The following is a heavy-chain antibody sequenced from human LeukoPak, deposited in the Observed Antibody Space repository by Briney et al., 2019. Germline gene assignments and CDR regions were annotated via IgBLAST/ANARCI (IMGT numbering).Heavy chain of an antibody. CDR1: GFTFSSYA. CDR3: AKDMIVVVLTAREYFDY. V-gene: IGHV3-23*01. CDR2: ISGSGGST. J-gene: IGHJ4*02. D-gene: IGHD2-2*01. Sequence: GSLRLSCAASGFTFSSYAMSWVRQAPGKGLEWVSGISGSGGSTYYADSVKGRFTISRDNSKNTLYLQMNSLRAEDTAVYYCAKDMIVVVLTAREYFDYWGQGTLVTVSS.